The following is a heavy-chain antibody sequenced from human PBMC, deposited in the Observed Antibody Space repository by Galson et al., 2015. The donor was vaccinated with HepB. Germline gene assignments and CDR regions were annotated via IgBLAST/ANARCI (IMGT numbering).Heavy chain of an antibody. D-gene: IGHD6-13*01. J-gene: IGHJ4*02. V-gene: IGHV3-30*04. CDR2: ISYDGSNK. CDR3: ARGIAAAEPFDY. Sequence: SLRLSCAASGFTFSSYAMHWVRQAPGKGLEWVAVISYDGSNKYYADSVKGRFTISRDNSKNTLYLQMNSLRAEDTAVYYCARGIAAAEPFDYWGQGTLVTVPS. CDR1: GFTFSSYA.